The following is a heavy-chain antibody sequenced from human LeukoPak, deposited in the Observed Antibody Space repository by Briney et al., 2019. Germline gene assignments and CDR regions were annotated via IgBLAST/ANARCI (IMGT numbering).Heavy chain of an antibody. J-gene: IGHJ4*02. V-gene: IGHV3-48*01. CDR3: TRQAPSNIAVAGTFDY. D-gene: IGHD6-19*01. CDR1: GFTFSSYS. Sequence: GGSLRLSCAASGFTFSSYSMNWVRQAPGKGLEWVSYISSSSSTIYYADSVKGRFTISRDNAKNSLYLQMNSLRAEDTAVYYCTRQAPSNIAVAGTFDYWGQGTLVTVSS. CDR2: ISSSSSTI.